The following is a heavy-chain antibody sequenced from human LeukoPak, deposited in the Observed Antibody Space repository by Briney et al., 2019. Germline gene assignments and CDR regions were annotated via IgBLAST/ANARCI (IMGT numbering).Heavy chain of an antibody. D-gene: IGHD1-26*01. Sequence: GGSLRLSCAASGFTFDDYAMHWVRQAPGKGLEWVSGISWNSGSIGYADSVKGRFTISRDNSKNTLYLQMNSLKTEDTAVYYCTTEGIVGATKDYWGQGTLVTVSS. CDR1: GFTFDDYA. CDR2: ISWNSGSI. CDR3: TTEGIVGATKDY. J-gene: IGHJ4*02. V-gene: IGHV3-9*01.